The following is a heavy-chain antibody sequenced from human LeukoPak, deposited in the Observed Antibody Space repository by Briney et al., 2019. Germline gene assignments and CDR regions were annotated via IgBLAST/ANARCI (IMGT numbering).Heavy chain of an antibody. CDR2: ISAYNGNT. D-gene: IGHD6-6*01. J-gene: IGHJ6*03. CDR3: ARVPGSSSSFYYYYMDV. Sequence: ASVKVSCKASGYTFTSYGISWVRQAPGQGLEWMGWISAYNGNTNYAQKFQGRVTMTRDTSTSTVYMELSSLRSEDTAVYYCARVPGSSSSFYYYYMDVWGKGTTVTVSS. CDR1: GYTFTSYG. V-gene: IGHV1-18*01.